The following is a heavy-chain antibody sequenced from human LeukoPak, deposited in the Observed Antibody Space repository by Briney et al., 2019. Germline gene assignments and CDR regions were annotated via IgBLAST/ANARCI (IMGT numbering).Heavy chain of an antibody. CDR3: ARGMVVPAAKNWFDP. CDR1: GVSFSGYY. V-gene: IGHV4-34*01. Sequence: SETLSLTCAVYGVSFSGYYWSWIRQPPGKGLEWIGEINHSGSTNYNPSLKSRVTISVDTSKNQFSLKLSSVTAADTAVYYCARGMVVPAAKNWFDPWGQGTLVTVSS. CDR2: INHSGST. D-gene: IGHD2-2*01. J-gene: IGHJ5*02.